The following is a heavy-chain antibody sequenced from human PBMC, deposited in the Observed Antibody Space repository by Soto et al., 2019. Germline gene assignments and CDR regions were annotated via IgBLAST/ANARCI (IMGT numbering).Heavy chain of an antibody. CDR2: TYYRSKWYN. CDR3: ARGSNYYDSSGRGNAFDI. CDR1: GDSVSSNSAA. J-gene: IGHJ3*02. Sequence: QSQTLSLTCAISGDSVSSNSAAWNWIRQSPSRGLEWLGRTYYRSKWYNDYAVSVKSRITINPDTSKNQFSLQLNSVTPEDTAVYYCARGSNYYDSSGRGNAFDIWGQGTMVTVSS. D-gene: IGHD3-22*01. V-gene: IGHV6-1*01.